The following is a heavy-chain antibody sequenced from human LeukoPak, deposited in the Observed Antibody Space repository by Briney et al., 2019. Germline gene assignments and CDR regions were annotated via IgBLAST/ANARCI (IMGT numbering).Heavy chain of an antibody. Sequence: GGSLRLSCAASGLTFSSSRMNWVRQAPGNWLEWVSYISSSSANIYYAGSVEGRFTRSGDNVENSLFLQINSLRAEDTAVYYCARGRSGYYFDYWGQGTLVTVSS. CDR3: ARGRSGYYFDY. J-gene: IGHJ4*02. D-gene: IGHD6-25*01. CDR2: ISSSSANI. CDR1: GLTFSSSR. V-gene: IGHV3-48*01.